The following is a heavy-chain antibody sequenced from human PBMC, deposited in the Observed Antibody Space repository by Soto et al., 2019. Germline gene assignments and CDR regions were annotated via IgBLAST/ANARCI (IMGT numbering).Heavy chain of an antibody. CDR3: AKRAAPLPYDFWSGYQGPFDY. V-gene: IGHV3-9*01. D-gene: IGHD3-3*01. CDR2: ISWNSGSI. CDR1: GFTFDDYA. J-gene: IGHJ4*02. Sequence: HPGGSLRLSCAASGFTFDDYAMHWVRQAPGKGLEWVSGISWNSGSIGYADSVKGRFTISRDNAKNSLYLQMNSLRAEDTALYYCAKRAAPLPYDFWSGYQGPFDYWGQGTLVTVSS.